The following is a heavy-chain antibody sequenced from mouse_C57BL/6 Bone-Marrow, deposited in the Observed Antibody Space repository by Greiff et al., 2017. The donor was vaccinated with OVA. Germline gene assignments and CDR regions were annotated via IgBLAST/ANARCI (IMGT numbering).Heavy chain of an antibody. CDR3: AREWWDGYIWFAY. D-gene: IGHD2-3*01. CDR1: GYTFTSYW. V-gene: IGHV1-50*01. Sequence: VQLQQPGAELVKPGASVKLSCKASGYTFTSYWMQWVKQRPGQGLEWIGEIDPSDSYTNYNQKFKGKATLTVDTSSSTAYMQLSSLTSEDSAVYYCAREWWDGYIWFAYWGQGTLVTVSA. J-gene: IGHJ3*01. CDR2: IDPSDSYT.